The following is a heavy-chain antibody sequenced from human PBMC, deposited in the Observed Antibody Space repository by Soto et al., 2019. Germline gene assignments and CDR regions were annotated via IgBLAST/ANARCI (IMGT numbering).Heavy chain of an antibody. J-gene: IGHJ4*02. V-gene: IGHV3-7*03. CDR3: ARDSYATRGCFDY. D-gene: IGHD2-2*01. CDR2: IKQDGSEK. CDR1: GFTFSSYW. Sequence: EVQLVESGGGLVQPGGSLRLSCAASGFTFSSYWMSWVRQAPGKGLEWVANIKQDGSEKYYVDSVKGRFTISRDNAKNALYLQMNSLRAEDTAGYYCARDSYATRGCFDYWGQGTLVTVSS.